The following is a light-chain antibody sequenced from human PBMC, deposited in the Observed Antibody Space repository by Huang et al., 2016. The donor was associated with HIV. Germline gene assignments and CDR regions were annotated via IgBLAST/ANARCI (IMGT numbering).Light chain of an antibody. CDR2: GAS. CDR1: QSVSNN. V-gene: IGKV3-15*01. J-gene: IGKJ5*01. CDR3: QQYNNWPPDT. Sequence: EIVMTQSPATLSVSPGERATLSCRASQSVSNNLAWYQKKPGQSPRLLIYGASTRATGIPARFSGSGSGTEFTLTISSLQSEDFAVYYCQQYNNWPPDTFGQGTRLEIK.